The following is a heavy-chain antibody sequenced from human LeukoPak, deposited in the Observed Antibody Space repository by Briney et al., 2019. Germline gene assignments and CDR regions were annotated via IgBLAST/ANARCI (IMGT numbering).Heavy chain of an antibody. CDR1: GGSISSYY. CDR2: IYYSGST. Sequence: SETLSLTCTVSGGSISSYYWSWIRQPPGKGLEWIGYIYYSGSTNYNPSLKSRVTISVDTSKNQFSLKLSSVTAADTAVYYCARVVNYYDSSGYHTYFDYWGQGTLVTVSS. D-gene: IGHD3-22*01. CDR3: ARVVNYYDSSGYHTYFDY. V-gene: IGHV4-59*01. J-gene: IGHJ4*02.